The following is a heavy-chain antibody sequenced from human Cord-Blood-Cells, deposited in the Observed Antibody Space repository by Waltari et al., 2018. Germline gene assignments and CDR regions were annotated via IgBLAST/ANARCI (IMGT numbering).Heavy chain of an antibody. Sequence: QVQLVQSGAEVKKPGASVKVSCKASGYTFTSYGISWVRQAPGQGLEWMGWISAYNGNTNYAQKLQGRVTMTTDTSTSTAYMELRSLRSDDTAVYYCARDPSLPGGDYIWGSYRYYFDYWGQGTLVTVSS. V-gene: IGHV1-18*01. CDR1: GYTFTSYG. J-gene: IGHJ4*02. CDR3: ARDPSLPGGDYIWGSYRYYFDY. CDR2: ISAYNGNT. D-gene: IGHD3-16*02.